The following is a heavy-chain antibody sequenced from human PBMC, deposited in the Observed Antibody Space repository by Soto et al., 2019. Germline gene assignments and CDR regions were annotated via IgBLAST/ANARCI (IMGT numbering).Heavy chain of an antibody. CDR1: GYSFRSYW. V-gene: IGHV5-51*01. CDR2: IYPGDSNT. D-gene: IGHD4-4*01. CDR3: ARHLHSDSVHITPVSPDY. J-gene: IGHJ4*02. Sequence: GESLKISCKTSGYSFRSYWIGWVRQMPGKAREWMAIIYPGDSNTRYSPSFQGQVTISADKSISTAFLQWSSLKAADSAMYYCARHLHSDSVHITPVSPDYWGQGTLVTVSS.